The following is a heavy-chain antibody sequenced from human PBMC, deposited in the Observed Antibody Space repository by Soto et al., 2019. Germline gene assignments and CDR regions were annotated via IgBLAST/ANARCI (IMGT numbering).Heavy chain of an antibody. Sequence: QVQLVESGGGVVQPGRSLRLSCAASGFTFSSYGMHWVRQSPGKGLEWVAVIWYDGSNKYYADSVKGRFTISRDNSKNTLYLQMNSLRAEDTAVYYCTRLGIAAGDYWCQGTLVTVSS. CDR3: TRLGIAAGDY. D-gene: IGHD6-13*01. J-gene: IGHJ4*02. CDR2: IWYDGSNK. V-gene: IGHV3-33*01. CDR1: GFTFSSYG.